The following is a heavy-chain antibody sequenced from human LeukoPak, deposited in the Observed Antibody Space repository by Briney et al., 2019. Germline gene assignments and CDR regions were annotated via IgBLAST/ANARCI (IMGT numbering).Heavy chain of an antibody. Sequence: PSQTLSLTCTVSGGSISSGSYYWSWIRQPAGKGLEWIGRIYTSGSTNYNPSLKSRVTISVDTSKNQFSLKLSSVTAADTAVYYCARVPYDRHYYYYYYMDVWGKGTTVTVSS. CDR3: ARVPYDRHYYYYYYMDV. D-gene: IGHD3-3*01. V-gene: IGHV4-61*02. CDR2: IYTSGST. J-gene: IGHJ6*03. CDR1: GGSISSGSYY.